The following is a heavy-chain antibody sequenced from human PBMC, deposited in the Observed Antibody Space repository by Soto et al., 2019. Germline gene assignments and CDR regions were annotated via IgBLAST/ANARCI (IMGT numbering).Heavy chain of an antibody. V-gene: IGHV3-48*02. Sequence: GESLKISCAASGFTFGGYSMNWVRQAPGKGLEWISYISSLSSPRYYAESVEGRFIISRDNAKNSLYLQMNSLRDEDTAVYFWLREDIQGTRSFDYWGQGXXVTXXX. J-gene: IGHJ4*02. CDR1: GFTFGGYS. CDR2: ISSLSSPR. CDR3: LREDIQGTRSFDY. D-gene: IGHD1-7*01.